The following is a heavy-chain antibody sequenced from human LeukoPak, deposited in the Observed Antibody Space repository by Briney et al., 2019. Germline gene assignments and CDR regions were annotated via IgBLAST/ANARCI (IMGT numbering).Heavy chain of an antibody. CDR3: ARDRGVVITTRYYYYGMDV. D-gene: IGHD3-3*01. CDR1: GYTFTSYG. V-gene: IGHV1-18*01. CDR2: ISAYNGNT. J-gene: IGHJ6*02. Sequence: ASVTVSCTASGYTFTSYGISWVRQAPGQGLEWMGWISAYNGNTNYAQKLQGRVTMTTDTSTSTAYMELRSLRSDDTAVYYCARDRGVVITTRYYYYGMDVWGQGTTVTVSS.